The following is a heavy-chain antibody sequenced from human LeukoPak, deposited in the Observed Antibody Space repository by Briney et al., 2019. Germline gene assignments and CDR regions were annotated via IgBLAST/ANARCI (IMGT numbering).Heavy chain of an antibody. Sequence: GGSLRLSCAASGFTVSSNYMSWVRQAPGKGLEWVSVIYSGGSTYYADSVKGRFTISRDNSKNTLYLQMKSLRAEDTAVYYCARERNLEIAVAGTIFNYWGQGALVTVSS. V-gene: IGHV3-66*01. J-gene: IGHJ4*02. CDR2: IYSGGST. CDR3: ARERNLEIAVAGTIFNY. D-gene: IGHD6-19*01. CDR1: GFTVSSNY.